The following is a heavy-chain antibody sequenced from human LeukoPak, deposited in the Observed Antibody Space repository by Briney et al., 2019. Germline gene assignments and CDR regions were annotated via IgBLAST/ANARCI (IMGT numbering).Heavy chain of an antibody. D-gene: IGHD2-15*01. CDR1: GFTFSSYS. Sequence: GGSLRLSCAASGFTFSSYSMNWVRQAPGKGLEWVSSISSSSSYIYYADSVKGRFTISRDNAKNSLYLQMNSLRAEDTALYYCAKDIRFATYGMEVWGQGTTVTVSS. V-gene: IGHV3-21*04. J-gene: IGHJ6*02. CDR3: AKDIRFATYGMEV. CDR2: ISSSSSYI.